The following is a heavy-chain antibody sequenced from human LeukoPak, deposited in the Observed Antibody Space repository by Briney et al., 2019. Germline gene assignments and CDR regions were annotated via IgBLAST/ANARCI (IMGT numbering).Heavy chain of an antibody. Sequence: SGPTLVNPTQTLTPTCTFSGFSLSTSGVGVGWIRQPPGKALEWLALIYWDDDKRYSPSLKSRLTITKDTSKNQVVLTMTNMDPVDTATYYCAHRHRGTSWYNSVFDIWGQGTMVTLSS. D-gene: IGHD6-13*01. V-gene: IGHV2-5*02. CDR1: GFSLSTSGVG. CDR2: IYWDDDK. J-gene: IGHJ3*02. CDR3: AHRHRGTSWYNSVFDI.